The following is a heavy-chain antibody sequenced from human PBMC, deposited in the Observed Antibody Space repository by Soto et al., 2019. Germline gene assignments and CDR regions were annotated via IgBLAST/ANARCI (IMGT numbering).Heavy chain of an antibody. CDR1: GYTFTSYG. CDR2: ISAYNGNT. Sequence: GASVKVSCKASGYTFTSYGISWVRQAPGQGLEWMGWISAYNGNTNYAQKLQGRVTMTTDTSTSTAYMGLRSLRSDDTAVYYCARAYCGGDCYSLLRYFDLWGRGTLVTVSS. J-gene: IGHJ2*01. D-gene: IGHD2-21*01. V-gene: IGHV1-18*01. CDR3: ARAYCGGDCYSLLRYFDL.